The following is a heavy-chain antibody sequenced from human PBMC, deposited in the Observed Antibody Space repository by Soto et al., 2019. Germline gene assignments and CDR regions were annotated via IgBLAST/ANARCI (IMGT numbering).Heavy chain of an antibody. D-gene: IGHD2-21*01. CDR1: GGTFSSYA. CDR3: ARVRGHSQVPFDS. CDR2: IIPIFGTA. V-gene: IGHV1-69*13. Sequence: GXSVKVSCKASGGTFSSYAISWVRQAPGQGLEWMGGIIPIFGTANYAQKFQGRVTITADESTSTAYMELSSLRSEDTAVYYCARVRGHSQVPFDSWGQGTLVTVSS. J-gene: IGHJ4*02.